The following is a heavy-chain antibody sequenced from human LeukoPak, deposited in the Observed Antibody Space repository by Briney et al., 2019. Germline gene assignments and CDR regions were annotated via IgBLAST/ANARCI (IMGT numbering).Heavy chain of an antibody. J-gene: IGHJ5*02. Sequence: PSETLSLTCTVSSGSISYFYWSWIRQPAGKGLEWIGRIYTSGSTNYNPSLKSRVTMSVDTSKNQFSLRLSSATAADTAVYYCARVIYAGTTFDPWGQGTLVAVSS. CDR3: ARVIYAGTTFDP. V-gene: IGHV4-4*07. CDR1: SGSISYFY. D-gene: IGHD1-1*01. CDR2: IYTSGST.